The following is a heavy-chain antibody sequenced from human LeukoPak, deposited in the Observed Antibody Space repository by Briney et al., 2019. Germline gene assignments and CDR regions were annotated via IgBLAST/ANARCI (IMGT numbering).Heavy chain of an antibody. J-gene: IGHJ4*02. Sequence: SQTLSLTCAISGDSGSSNSAAWNWIRQSPSRGLEWLGRTYYRSKWYNDYAVSVKSRITISPDTSKNQFSLQLNSVTPEDTAVYYCAKGNSNSGLDIFDYWGQGTLLTVSS. CDR1: GDSGSSNSAA. CDR2: TYYRSKWYN. CDR3: AKGNSNSGLDIFDY. D-gene: IGHD3/OR15-3a*01. V-gene: IGHV6-1*01.